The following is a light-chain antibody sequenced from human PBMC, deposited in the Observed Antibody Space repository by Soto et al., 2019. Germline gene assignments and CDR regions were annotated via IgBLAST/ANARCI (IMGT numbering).Light chain of an antibody. V-gene: IGLV3-21*02. Sequence: VLTQPPSVSVAPGQTARITCGGNNIGRKSVHWYQQKPGQAPVVVVYDDSDRPSGIPERFSGSNSGNTATLTISRVEAGDEADYYCQVWDSSSDHVVFGGGTKLTVL. CDR3: QVWDSSSDHVV. J-gene: IGLJ2*01. CDR1: NIGRKS. CDR2: DDS.